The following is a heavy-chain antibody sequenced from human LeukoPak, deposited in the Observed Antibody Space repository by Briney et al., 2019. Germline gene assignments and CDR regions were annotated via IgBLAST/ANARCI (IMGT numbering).Heavy chain of an antibody. J-gene: IGHJ6*02. V-gene: IGHV3-7*03. CDR1: GFTFSNYW. D-gene: IGHD3-16*01. CDR3: ARSRAAVVMGELIPSFYYGMDV. Sequence: GGSLRLSCAASGFTFSNYWMNWVRQVPGKGLEWVATIKQDGGERYYVDSVEGRFTISRDNGKTSVYLQMNSLRADDTAVYYCARSRAAVVMGELIPSFYYGMDVWGQGTTVTVSS. CDR2: IKQDGGER.